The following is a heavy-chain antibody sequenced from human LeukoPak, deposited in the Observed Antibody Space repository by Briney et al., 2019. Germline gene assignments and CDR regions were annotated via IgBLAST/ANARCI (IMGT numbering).Heavy chain of an antibody. V-gene: IGHV3-9*03. CDR1: GFTFDDYA. CDR2: ISWNSGSI. J-gene: IGHJ4*02. CDR3: AKSLNYYDSSGMGY. Sequence: PGGSLRLSCAASGFTFDDYAMHWVRQAPGKGLEWVSGISWNSGSIGYADSVKGRFTISRDNAKNSLYLQMNSLRAEDMALYYCAKSLNYYDSSGMGYWGQGTLVTVSS. D-gene: IGHD3-22*01.